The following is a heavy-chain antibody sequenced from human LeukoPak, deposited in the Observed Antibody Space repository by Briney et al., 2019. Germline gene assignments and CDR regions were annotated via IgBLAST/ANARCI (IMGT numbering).Heavy chain of an antibody. Sequence: PGGSLRLSCAVSGFTFSSYWMSWVRQAPGKGLEWVANIKQDGSEKYFVDSVKGRFTISRDNAKNSLYLQMNSLRAEDTAVYYCARDFVAAAAGFDYWGQGTLVTVSS. CDR3: ARDFVAAAAGFDY. CDR2: IKQDGSEK. CDR1: GFTFSSYW. V-gene: IGHV3-7*01. J-gene: IGHJ4*02. D-gene: IGHD6-13*01.